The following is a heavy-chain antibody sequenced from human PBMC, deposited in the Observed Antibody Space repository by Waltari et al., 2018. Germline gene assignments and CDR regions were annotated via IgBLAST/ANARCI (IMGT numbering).Heavy chain of an antibody. Sequence: QVQLQQWGAGLLKPSETLSLTCAVYGGSFSGYYWSWIRQPQGKGLEWIGEINHSGSTNYNPSLKSVVTISVDTSKNQFSLKLSSVTAADTAVYYCARGRRREYYYDSSGYYWNYWGQGTLVTVSS. CDR3: ARGRRREYYYDSSGYYWNY. CDR2: INHSGST. CDR1: GGSFSGYY. V-gene: IGHV4-34*01. D-gene: IGHD3-22*01. J-gene: IGHJ4*02.